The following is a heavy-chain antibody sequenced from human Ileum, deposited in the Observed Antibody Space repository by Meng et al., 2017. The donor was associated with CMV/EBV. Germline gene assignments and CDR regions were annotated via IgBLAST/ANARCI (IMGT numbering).Heavy chain of an antibody. D-gene: IGHD6-19*01. CDR1: GFTFSSFW. CDR3: ARLGVSVTGTEDC. J-gene: IGHJ4*02. Sequence: GESLRLSCAASGFTFSSFWMSWVRQVPGKGLEWVANIKQDGSQKHYVDSVEGRFTISRDNAESSLYLQMNSLRAEDTALYYCARLGVSVTGTEDCWGQGTLVTVSS. CDR2: IKQDGSQK. V-gene: IGHV3-7*01.